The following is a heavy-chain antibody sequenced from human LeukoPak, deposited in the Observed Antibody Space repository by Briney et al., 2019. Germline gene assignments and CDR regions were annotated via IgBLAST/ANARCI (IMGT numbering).Heavy chain of an antibody. CDR2: IYYTGST. CDR1: GGSLSSYY. J-gene: IGHJ4*02. V-gene: IGHV4-59*01. CDR3: ARGCYSSSPDFEY. D-gene: IGHD6-13*01. Sequence: PSGTLSLTCTVSGGSLSSYYWSWVRQPPGTGLEWVGYIYYTGSTNYNPSLKSRVTISADTSRNQFSLTLNSVTSADTAVYYCARGCYSSSPDFEYWGQGSLVTVSS.